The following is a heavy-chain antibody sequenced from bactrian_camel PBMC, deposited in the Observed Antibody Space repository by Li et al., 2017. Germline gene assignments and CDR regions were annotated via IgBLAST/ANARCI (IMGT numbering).Heavy chain of an antibody. CDR1: GHTGRMYC. Sequence: HVQLVESGGGLVQAGGSLRLSCGSSSGHTGRMYCMAWFRLAPGKEREGVAGIDTHGGRIYYADSVKGRFTISLDNAVNTLYLQMDSLKPEDTAMYYCAAGHCLGRIRQPHNYWGQGTQVTVS. CDR3: AAGHCLGRIRQPHNY. V-gene: IGHV3S1*01. D-gene: IGHD1*01. J-gene: IGHJ4*01. CDR2: IDTHGGRI.